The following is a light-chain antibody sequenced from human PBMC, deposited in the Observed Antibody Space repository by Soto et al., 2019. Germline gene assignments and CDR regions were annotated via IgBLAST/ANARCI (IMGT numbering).Light chain of an antibody. CDR2: DVS. CDR3: NSHSSTTTLI. V-gene: IGLV2-14*03. Sequence: SALTQPASVSGSPGQSITISCTGTSNDVGRYNYVSWYQQHPGKAPKLIIYDVSNRPSGVSNRFSGSKSGNTASLTISGLQAEDEADYYCNSHSSTTTLIFGGGTKVTVL. J-gene: IGLJ2*01. CDR1: SNDVGRYNY.